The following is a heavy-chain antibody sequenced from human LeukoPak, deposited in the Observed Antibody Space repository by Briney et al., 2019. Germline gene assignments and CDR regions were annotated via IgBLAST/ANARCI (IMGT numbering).Heavy chain of an antibody. V-gene: IGHV3-53*01. CDR1: GFRVSSNY. Sequence: PGGSLDLSFAASGFRVSSNYMSWVRQAPGKGLEWVSVIYSGGYTYYADSVKGRFTISRDNSKNTVYLQMNSLRAEDTAIYYCARDEAFDIWGQGTMVTVSS. CDR2: IYSGGYT. CDR3: ARDEAFDI. J-gene: IGHJ3*02.